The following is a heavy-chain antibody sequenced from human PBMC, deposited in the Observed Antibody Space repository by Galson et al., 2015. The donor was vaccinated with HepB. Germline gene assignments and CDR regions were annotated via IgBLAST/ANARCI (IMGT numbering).Heavy chain of an antibody. D-gene: IGHD3-3*01. J-gene: IGHJ6*02. Sequence: SVKVSCKASGYTFTSYGISWVRQAPGQGLEWMGWISAYNGNTNYAQKLQGRVTMTTDTSTSTAYMELRSLRSDDTAVYYCARLPVPYYDFWSGYSYYYYGMDVWGQGTTVTVSS. CDR3: ARLPVPYYDFWSGYSYYYYGMDV. CDR1: GYTFTSYG. V-gene: IGHV1-18*04. CDR2: ISAYNGNT.